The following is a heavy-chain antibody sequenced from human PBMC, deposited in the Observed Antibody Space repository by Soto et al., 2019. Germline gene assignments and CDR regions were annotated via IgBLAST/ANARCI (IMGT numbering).Heavy chain of an antibody. CDR2: INPSGGST. CDR1: GYTFTSYY. D-gene: IGHD5-18*01. J-gene: IGHJ4*02. CDR3: AREWIQLWYFDY. V-gene: IGHV1-46*01. Sequence: GASVKVSCKASGYTFTSYYMHWVRQAPGQGLEWMGIINPSGGSTSYAQKFQGRVTMTRDTSTSTVYMELSSVTAADTAVYYCAREWIQLWYFDYWGQGTLVTVSS.